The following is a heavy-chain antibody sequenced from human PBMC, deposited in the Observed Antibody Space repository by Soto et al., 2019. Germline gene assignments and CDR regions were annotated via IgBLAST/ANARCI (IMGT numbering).Heavy chain of an antibody. CDR2: VSRSGDNT. CDR3: AKDFGHYDILTGYPTFGS. J-gene: IGHJ4*02. D-gene: IGHD3-9*01. Sequence: GGSLRLSCAASGFTFNSYAMNWVRQIPGEGLEWVSAVSRSGDNTYHAESVRGRFTISRDNSKNTLYLQMNSLRAEDTAVYYCAKDFGHYDILTGYPTFGSWGQGILVTVSS. V-gene: IGHV3-23*01. CDR1: GFTFNSYA.